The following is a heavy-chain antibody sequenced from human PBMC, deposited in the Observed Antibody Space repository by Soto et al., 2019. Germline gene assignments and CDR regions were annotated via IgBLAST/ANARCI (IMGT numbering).Heavy chain of an antibody. CDR1: GGSISSSNW. CDR3: ASGRVAAAGPNWFDP. V-gene: IGHV4-4*02. J-gene: IGHJ5*02. Sequence: SETLSLTCAVSGGSISSSNWWSWVRRPPGKGLEWIGEIYHSGSTNYNPSLKSRVTISVDKSKNQFSLKLSSVTAADTAVYYCASGRVAAAGPNWFDPWGQGTLVTVSS. CDR2: IYHSGST. D-gene: IGHD6-13*01.